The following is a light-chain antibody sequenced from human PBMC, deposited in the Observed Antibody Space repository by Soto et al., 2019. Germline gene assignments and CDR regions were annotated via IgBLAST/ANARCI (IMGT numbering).Light chain of an antibody. CDR1: QTVSKNY. Sequence: EIVLTQSPGTLSLSPWEGATLSCRASQTVSKNYLAWYHQKPGQAPRLLIYGAFNRATGIPARFSGSGSGTDFTLTISSLEPEDSAIYYCQQRNIWPPVTFGQGTRLEIK. CDR3: QQRNIWPPVT. CDR2: GAF. V-gene: IGKV3-11*01. J-gene: IGKJ5*01.